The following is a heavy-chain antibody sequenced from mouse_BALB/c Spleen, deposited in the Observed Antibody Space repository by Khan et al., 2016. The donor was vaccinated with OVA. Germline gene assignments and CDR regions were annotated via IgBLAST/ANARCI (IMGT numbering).Heavy chain of an antibody. CDR3: ARNREPDYFDY. V-gene: IGHV2-9*02. J-gene: IGHJ2*01. CDR1: GFSLTSYA. Sequence: QVQLKQSGPGLVAPSQSLSITCTVTGFSLTSYAIHWIRQPPGKGLEWLRVIWAGGSTNYNSALMSRLSISKDNSKSQVFLKMNSLQTHDTAMYYCARNREPDYFDYWGQGTTLTVSS. CDR2: IWAGGST.